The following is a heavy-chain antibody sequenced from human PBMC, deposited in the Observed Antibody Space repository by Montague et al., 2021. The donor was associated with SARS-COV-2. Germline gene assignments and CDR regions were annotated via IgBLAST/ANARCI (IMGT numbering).Heavy chain of an antibody. CDR2: IYYLGTT. V-gene: IGHV4-59*11. CDR3: ARNGGAAVPGLLLRMDI. J-gene: IGHJ6*02. CDR1: GGSISGHY. Sequence: SETLSLTCIVSGGSISGHYWSWVRQTPEKGLEWIGYIYYLGTTNYNPSLKTRVTFSVDTSKNQLSLMLTSVTAADTGVYYCARNGGAAVPGLLLRMDIWGQGTTVTVSS. D-gene: IGHD6-19*01.